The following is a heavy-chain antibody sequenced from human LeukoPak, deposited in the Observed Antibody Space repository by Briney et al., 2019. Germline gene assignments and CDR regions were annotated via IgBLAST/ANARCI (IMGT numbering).Heavy chain of an antibody. V-gene: IGHV3-23*01. CDR2: IGGSGTST. CDR3: AKTSQGHPPYYCSMDV. Sequence: GASLRLSCAASGFTFSSYAMIWVRQAPGKGLGWVSAIGGSGTSTFYADSVKGRFTISRDNSKNTLYLQMNSLRAEDTAVYYCAKTSQGHPPYYCSMDVWGQGTTVTVSS. CDR1: GFTFSSYA. J-gene: IGHJ6*02.